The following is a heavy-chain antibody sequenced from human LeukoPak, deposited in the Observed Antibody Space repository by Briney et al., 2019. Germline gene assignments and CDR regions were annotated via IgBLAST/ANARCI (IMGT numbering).Heavy chain of an antibody. J-gene: IGHJ5*02. V-gene: IGHV1-69*04. D-gene: IGHD2-2*01. CDR2: MIPILGIA. CDR1: GGTFSSYT. Sequence: SVTVSCKASGGTFSSYTISWVRQSTGQGLEWMGRMIPILGIANYAQKFQGRVTITADKSTSTAYMELSSLRSEDTAVYYCAREVTNCSSTSCPVYNWFDPWGQGTLVTISS. CDR3: AREVTNCSSTSCPVYNWFDP.